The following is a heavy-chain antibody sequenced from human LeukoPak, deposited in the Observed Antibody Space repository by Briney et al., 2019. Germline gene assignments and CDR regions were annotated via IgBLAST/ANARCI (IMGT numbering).Heavy chain of an antibody. Sequence: NSSETLSLTCTVSGDSINSLDLWSWVRQPPGKGLEWIGEMYLSGTTHFNPSVKSRVTISIDKSKNQFFLNLSSVTAADTAVYYCAGLVGRYSSGLYYYYFDYWGQGTLVTVSS. CDR1: GDSINSLDL. D-gene: IGHD3-22*01. V-gene: IGHV4-4*02. CDR2: MYLSGTT. J-gene: IGHJ4*02. CDR3: AGLVGRYSSGLYYYYFDY.